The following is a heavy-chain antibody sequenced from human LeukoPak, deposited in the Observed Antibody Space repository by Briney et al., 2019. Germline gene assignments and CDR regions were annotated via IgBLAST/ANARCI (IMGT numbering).Heavy chain of an antibody. CDR2: ISSGSSTI. V-gene: IGHV3-48*04. Sequence: GGSLRLSCAASGFTLSTYSMNWVRQAPGKGPEWLSYISSGSSTIYYADSVKGRFTISRDNAKNTLYLQMNSLRAEDTAVYYCARVLWNGDYPRFDYWGQGTLVTVSS. J-gene: IGHJ4*02. CDR1: GFTLSTYS. D-gene: IGHD4-17*01. CDR3: ARVLWNGDYPRFDY.